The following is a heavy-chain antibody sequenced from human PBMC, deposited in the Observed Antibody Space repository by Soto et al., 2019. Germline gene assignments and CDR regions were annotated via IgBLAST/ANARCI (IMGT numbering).Heavy chain of an antibody. V-gene: IGHV1-46*03. CDR2: INPSGGST. J-gene: IGHJ6*03. D-gene: IGHD4-4*01. CDR3: ARDYLNTVTPDATYYYYYMHL. Sequence: QVQLVQSGAEVKKPGASVKVSCKASGYTFTSYYMHWVRQAPGQGLEWMGIINPSGGSTSYAQKFQGRVTRTRYTSTCTVSMELSSLRSEDTAVYYCARDYLNTVTPDATYYYYYMHLSCKGNTVTVSS. CDR1: GYTFTSYY.